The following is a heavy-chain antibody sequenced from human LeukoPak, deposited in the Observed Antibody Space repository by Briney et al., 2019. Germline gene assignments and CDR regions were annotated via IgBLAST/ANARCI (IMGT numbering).Heavy chain of an antibody. J-gene: IGHJ5*02. V-gene: IGHV3-21*01. CDR1: GLTFSRYN. Sequence: GGSLRLSCAASGLTFSRYNMNWVRQAPGKGLEWVSSIGTSSNNIYYTDSVKGRFTISRDNAKNSLYLQVDSLRGEDTAVYFCARDREMATLDPWGQGTLVTVSS. D-gene: IGHD5-24*01. CDR2: IGTSSNNI. CDR3: ARDREMATLDP.